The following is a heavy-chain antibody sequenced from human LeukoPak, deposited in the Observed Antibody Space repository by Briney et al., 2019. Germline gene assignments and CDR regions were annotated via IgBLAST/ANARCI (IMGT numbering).Heavy chain of an antibody. D-gene: IGHD4-17*01. CDR3: AKRGDYVFKVSDYFDY. V-gene: IGHV3-23*01. J-gene: IGHJ4*02. CDR2: ISGSGGST. Sequence: GGSLRLSCAASGFTFSSYAMSWVRQAPGKGLEWVSAISGSGGSTYYADSVKGRFTISRDTSKNTLYLQMNSLRAEDTAVYYCAKRGDYVFKVSDYFDYWGQGTLVTVSS. CDR1: GFTFSSYA.